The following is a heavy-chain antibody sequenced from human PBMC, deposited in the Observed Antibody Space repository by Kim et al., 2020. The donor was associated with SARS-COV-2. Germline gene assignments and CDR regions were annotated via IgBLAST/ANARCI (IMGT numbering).Heavy chain of an antibody. J-gene: IGHJ4*02. D-gene: IGHD2-8*01. CDR3: ARGQDIVLMVYAIGDFDY. V-gene: IGHV1-46*01. Sequence: QGRVTMTRDTSTSTVYMELSSLRSEDTAVYYCARGQDIVLMVYAIGDFDYWGQGTLVTVSS.